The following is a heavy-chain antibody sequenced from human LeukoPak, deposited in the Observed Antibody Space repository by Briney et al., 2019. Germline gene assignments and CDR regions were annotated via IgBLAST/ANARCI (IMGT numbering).Heavy chain of an antibody. Sequence: SETLSLTCTVSGGSISSSSYYWGWIRQPPGKGLEWIGSIYYSGSTYYNPSLKSRVTISVDTSKNQFSLKLSSVTAADTAVYYCAREGCTNGVCYLDYWGQGTLVTVSS. V-gene: IGHV4-39*02. CDR1: GGSISSSSYY. J-gene: IGHJ4*02. CDR2: IYYSGST. CDR3: AREGCTNGVCYLDY. D-gene: IGHD2-8*01.